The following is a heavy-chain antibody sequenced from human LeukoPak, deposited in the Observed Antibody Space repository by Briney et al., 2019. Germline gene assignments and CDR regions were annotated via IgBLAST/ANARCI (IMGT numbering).Heavy chain of an antibody. V-gene: IGHV1-8*01. Sequence: ASVKVSCKASVYTFTSYDINWVRQATGQGLEWMGWMNPNSGNTGYAQKFQGRVTMTSNTSISTAYMGLSSLRCEDTAVYYCARAGAAADWFDPWGQGTLVSVSS. J-gene: IGHJ5*02. CDR2: MNPNSGNT. CDR1: VYTFTSYD. D-gene: IGHD6-13*01. CDR3: ARAGAAADWFDP.